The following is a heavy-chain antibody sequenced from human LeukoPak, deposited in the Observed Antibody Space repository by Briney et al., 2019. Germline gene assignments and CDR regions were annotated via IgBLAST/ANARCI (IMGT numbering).Heavy chain of an antibody. D-gene: IGHD3-22*01. V-gene: IGHV3-11*04. CDR1: GFTFSDYH. CDR2: ISGRGDTI. J-gene: IGHJ4*02. Sequence: GGSLRLSCAGSGFTFSDYHMNWIRQAPGKGLECISYISGRGDTIYYADSVKGRFTISRDNAQNSLYLQMNSLRAEDTAIYYCARDPGWLARPYDYWGPGTLVTVSS. CDR3: ARDPGWLARPYDY.